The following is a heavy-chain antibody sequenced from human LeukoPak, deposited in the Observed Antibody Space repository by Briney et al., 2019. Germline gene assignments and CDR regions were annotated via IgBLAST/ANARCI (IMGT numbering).Heavy chain of an antibody. V-gene: IGHV1-69*13. CDR1: VGTFISYA. CDR2: IIPIFGTA. CDR3: ARSGRTVEMAYYFDY. D-gene: IGHD5-24*01. Sequence: SVTVSFKASVGTFISYAISWVRQAPGQGLEWMGGIIPIFGTANYAQKFQGRVTITADESTSTAYMELSSLRSEDTAVYYCARSGRTVEMAYYFDYWGQGTLVTVSS. J-gene: IGHJ4*02.